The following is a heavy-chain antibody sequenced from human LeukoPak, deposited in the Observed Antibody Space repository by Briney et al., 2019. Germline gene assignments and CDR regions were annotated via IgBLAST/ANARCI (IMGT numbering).Heavy chain of an antibody. CDR1: GGSISSRNW. V-gene: IGHV4-4*02. Sequence: SGTLSLTCAVSGGSISSRNWWSWVRQPPGKGLEWIGEIYHSGSTNYNPSLKSRVTISVDMSKNQFSLKLTSVTAADTAVYYCATKGPRRGYFDYWGQGTLVAVSS. J-gene: IGHJ4*02. CDR2: IYHSGST. CDR3: ATKGPRRGYFDY.